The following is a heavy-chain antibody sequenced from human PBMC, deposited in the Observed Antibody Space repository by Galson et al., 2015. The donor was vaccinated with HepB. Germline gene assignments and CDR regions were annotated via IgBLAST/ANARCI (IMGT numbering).Heavy chain of an antibody. Sequence: SLRLSCAASGFTFSNAWMSWVRQAPGKGLEWVGRIKSKTDGGTTDYAAPVKGRFTISRDDSKNTLYLQMNSLKTEDTAVYYCTTDLYDRSPHDYWGQGTLVTVSS. V-gene: IGHV3-15*01. CDR3: TTDLYDRSPHDY. CDR2: IKSKTDGGTT. J-gene: IGHJ4*02. CDR1: GFTFSNAW. D-gene: IGHD3-22*01.